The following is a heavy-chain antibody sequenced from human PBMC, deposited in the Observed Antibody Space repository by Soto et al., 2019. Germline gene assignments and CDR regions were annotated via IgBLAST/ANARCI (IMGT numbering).Heavy chain of an antibody. CDR1: GGSISSYY. J-gene: IGHJ6*02. Sequence: SETLSLTCTVSGGSISSYYWSWIRQPPGKGLEWIGYIYYSGSTNYNPSLKSRVTISVDTSKNQLSLKLSSVTAADTAVYYCAGGPSGTANRRVLAGFYGMDVWGQGTTVTVSS. CDR2: IYYSGST. CDR3: AGGPSGTANRRVLAGFYGMDV. V-gene: IGHV4-59*01. D-gene: IGHD3-9*01.